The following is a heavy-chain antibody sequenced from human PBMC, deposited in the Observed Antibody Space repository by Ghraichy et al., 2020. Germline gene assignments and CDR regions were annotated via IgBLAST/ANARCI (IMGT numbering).Heavy chain of an antibody. V-gene: IGHV4-31*03. CDR3: AREVGAPAYYYDSSGYYYGSDP. J-gene: IGHJ5*02. D-gene: IGHD3-22*01. CDR1: GGSISSGGYY. CDR2: IYYSGST. Sequence: SETLSLTCTVSGGSISSGGYYWSWIRQHPGKGLEWIGYIYYSGSTYYNPSLKSRVTISVDTSKNQFSLKLSSVTAADTAVYYCAREVGAPAYYYDSSGYYYGSDPGGQGTLVTVPS.